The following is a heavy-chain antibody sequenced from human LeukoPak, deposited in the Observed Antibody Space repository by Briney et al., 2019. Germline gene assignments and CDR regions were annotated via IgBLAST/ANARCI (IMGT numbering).Heavy chain of an antibody. CDR3: ARRLSTYYYDY. D-gene: IGHD4/OR15-4a*01. J-gene: IGHJ4*02. V-gene: IGHV4-39*01. CDR2: ILYSGST. CDR1: GGSISSSNHY. Sequence: PSETLSLTCTVSGGSISSSNHYWGWIRQAPGKRLEWIGSILYSGSTYYNPSLKSRVTISVDTSKNQFSLKLSSVTAADTAVHYCARRLSTYYYDYWGQGTLVTVSS.